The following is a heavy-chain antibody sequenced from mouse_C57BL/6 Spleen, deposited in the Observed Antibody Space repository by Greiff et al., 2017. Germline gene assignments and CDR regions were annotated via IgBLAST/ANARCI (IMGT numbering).Heavy chain of an antibody. Sequence: VQLQQSGAELVRPGASVKLSCTASGFNIKDYYMHWVKQRPEQGLEWIGRIDPEDGDTEYAPKFQGKATMTADTSSNTAYLQLSRLTSEDTAVYYCTTGYYYGSSYEAYWGQGTLVTVS. CDR2: IDPEDGDT. J-gene: IGHJ3*01. D-gene: IGHD1-1*01. CDR3: TTGYYYGSSYEAY. CDR1: GFNIKDYY. V-gene: IGHV14-1*01.